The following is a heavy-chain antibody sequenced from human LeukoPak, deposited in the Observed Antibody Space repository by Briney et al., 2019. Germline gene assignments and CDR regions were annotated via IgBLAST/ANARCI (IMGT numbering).Heavy chain of an antibody. Sequence: ASVKVSCKASGGTFSSYAISWVRQAPGRGLEWMGGIIPIFGTANYAQKFQGRVTTTADESTRTAYMQLSSLRAEDTAVYCCARPRVVAATVDAFDIWGQGTMVTVSS. V-gene: IGHV1-69*13. CDR3: ARPRVVAATVDAFDI. CDR1: GGTFSSYA. CDR2: IIPIFGTA. J-gene: IGHJ3*02. D-gene: IGHD2-15*01.